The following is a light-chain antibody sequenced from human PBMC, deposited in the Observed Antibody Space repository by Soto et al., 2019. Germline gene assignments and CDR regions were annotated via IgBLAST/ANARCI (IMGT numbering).Light chain of an antibody. CDR3: TSYTTTNAVI. J-gene: IGLJ2*01. Sequence: QSALSQPASVSGSPGQSITISCTGTSSDVGRYNYVSWYQQHPGMAPQLLIYEVSDRPSGVSNRFSGSKSGNTASLTISGLQAEDEADYFCTSYTTTNAVIFGGGTKVTVL. V-gene: IGLV2-14*01. CDR2: EVS. CDR1: SSDVGRYNY.